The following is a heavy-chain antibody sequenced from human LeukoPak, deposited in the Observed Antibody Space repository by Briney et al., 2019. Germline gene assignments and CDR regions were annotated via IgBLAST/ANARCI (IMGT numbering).Heavy chain of an antibody. D-gene: IGHD2/OR15-2a*01. V-gene: IGHV3-53*01. Sequence: GGSLRLSCAASGSIVSSNYMSWVRQAPGKGLEWVSIILWYSSRFYADSMKGRFTISRDNSKNTPYLQMNSLRDDDTAVYYCARDFPWFDPWGQGTIVT. CDR3: ARDFPWFDP. CDR1: GSIVSSNY. CDR2: ILWYSSR. J-gene: IGHJ5*02.